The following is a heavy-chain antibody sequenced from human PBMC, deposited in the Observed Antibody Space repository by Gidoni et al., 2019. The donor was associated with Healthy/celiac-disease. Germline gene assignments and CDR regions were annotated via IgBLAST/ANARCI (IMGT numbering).Heavy chain of an antibody. D-gene: IGHD1-26*01. CDR1: GFPFSSYG. J-gene: IGHJ4*02. V-gene: IGHV3-33*01. CDR3: ARAAGGATKRYFDY. CDR2: IWYDGSNK. Sequence: QVQLVESGGGVVQPGRSLRLSCAASGFPFSSYGMHWVRQAPGKGLEWVAVIWYDGSNKYYADSVKGRFTISRDNSKNTLYLQMNSLRAEDTAVYYCARAAGGATKRYFDYWGQGTLVTVSS.